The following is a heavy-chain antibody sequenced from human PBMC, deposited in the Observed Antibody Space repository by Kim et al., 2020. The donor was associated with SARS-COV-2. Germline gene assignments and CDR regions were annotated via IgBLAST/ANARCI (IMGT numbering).Heavy chain of an antibody. D-gene: IGHD6-19*01. J-gene: IGHJ4*02. Sequence: SETLSLTCAVSGGSISSSNWWSWVRQPPGKGLEWIGEIYHSGSTNYNPSLKSRVTISVDKSKNQFSLKLSSVTAADTAVYYCARDHGSGWSPLWYWGQGTLVTVSS. CDR1: GGSISSSNW. CDR2: IYHSGST. CDR3: ARDHGSGWSPLWY. V-gene: IGHV4-4*02.